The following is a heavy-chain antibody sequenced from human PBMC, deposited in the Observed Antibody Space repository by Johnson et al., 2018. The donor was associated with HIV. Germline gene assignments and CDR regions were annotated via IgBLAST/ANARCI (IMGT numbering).Heavy chain of an antibody. V-gene: IGHV3-33*06. CDR2: IWYDGSNK. J-gene: IGHJ3*02. CDR3: ANGRLAAHDAFDI. D-gene: IGHD1-26*01. CDR1: GFTFSSYG. Sequence: QEQLVESGGGVVQPGRSLRLSCAASGFTFSSYGMHWVRQAPGKGLEWVAVIWYDGSNKYYADSVKGRFTISRDNSKNTLYLQINSLSAEDTAVYYCANGRLAAHDAFDIWGQGTMVTVSS.